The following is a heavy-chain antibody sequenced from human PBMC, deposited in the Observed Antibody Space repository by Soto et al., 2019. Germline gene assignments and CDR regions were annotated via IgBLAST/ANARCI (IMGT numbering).Heavy chain of an antibody. J-gene: IGHJ6*02. D-gene: IGHD3-10*01. CDR2: ISYDGSNK. CDR1: GFTFSSYA. Sequence: GGSLRLSCAASGFTFSSYAMHWVRQAPGKGLEWVAVISYDGSNKYYADSVKGRFTISRDNSKNTLYLQMNSLRAEDTAVYYCVRVISFITMVRGTYYYYGMDVWGQGTTVTVSS. CDR3: VRVISFITMVRGTYYYYGMDV. V-gene: IGHV3-30-3*01.